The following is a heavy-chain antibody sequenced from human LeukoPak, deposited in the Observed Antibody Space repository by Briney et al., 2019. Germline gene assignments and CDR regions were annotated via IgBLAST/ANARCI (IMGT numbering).Heavy chain of an antibody. Sequence: ASVKVSCKASGYTFTGYYMHWVRQAPGQGLEWMGWINPNSGGTNYAQKFQGRVTMTRDTSTSTVYMELSSLRSEDTAVYYCASPSGWRDYYYYYYMDVWGKGTTVTVSS. J-gene: IGHJ6*03. D-gene: IGHD3-3*01. CDR3: ASPSGWRDYYYYYYMDV. V-gene: IGHV1-2*02. CDR2: INPNSGGT. CDR1: GYTFTGYY.